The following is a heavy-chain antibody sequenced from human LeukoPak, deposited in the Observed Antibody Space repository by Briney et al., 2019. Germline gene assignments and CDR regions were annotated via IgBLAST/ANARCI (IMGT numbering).Heavy chain of an antibody. CDR3: ARVGYSYGPSYWHFDL. V-gene: IGHV4-4*07. CDR2: IYTSGST. Sequence: SETLSLTCTVSGGSISSYYWSWIQQPAGKGLEWIGRIYTSGSTNYNPSLKSRVTMSVDTSKNQFSLKLSSVTAADTAVYYCARVGYSYGPSYWHFDLWGRGTLVTVSS. D-gene: IGHD5-18*01. CDR1: GGSISSYY. J-gene: IGHJ2*01.